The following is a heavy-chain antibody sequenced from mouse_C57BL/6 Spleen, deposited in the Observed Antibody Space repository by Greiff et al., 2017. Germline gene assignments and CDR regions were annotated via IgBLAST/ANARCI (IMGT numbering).Heavy chain of an antibody. V-gene: IGHV5-6*01. CDR2: ISSGSSYT. D-gene: IGHD1-1*02. Sequence: EVQVVESGGDLAKPGASLKLSCAASGFTFTSYGMSWVRQTPDKRLEWVETISSGSSYTYYPDSVKGRFTISRDNATNTLYLQMSSLKSEDTAMYCCARSSLLLWPYYGGWGTVTTVTVSS. CDR3: ARSSLLLWPYYGG. CDR1: GFTFTSYG. J-gene: IGHJ1*03.